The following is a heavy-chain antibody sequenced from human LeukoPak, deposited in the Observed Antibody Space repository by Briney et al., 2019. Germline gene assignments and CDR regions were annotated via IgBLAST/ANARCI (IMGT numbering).Heavy chain of an antibody. D-gene: IGHD2-2*02. V-gene: IGHV3-21*04. CDR2: ISSSSSYI. Sequence: GGSLRLSCAASGFTFSSYSTNWVRQAPGKGLEWVSSISSSSSYIYYADSVKGRFTISRDNAKNSLYLQMNSLRAEDTAVYYCARDAVVPAAILYNWFDPWGQGTLVTVSS. CDR3: ARDAVVPAAILYNWFDP. J-gene: IGHJ5*02. CDR1: GFTFSSYS.